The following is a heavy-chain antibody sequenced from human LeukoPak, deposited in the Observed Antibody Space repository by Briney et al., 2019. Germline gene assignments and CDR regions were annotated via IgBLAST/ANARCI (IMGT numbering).Heavy chain of an antibody. J-gene: IGHJ2*01. V-gene: IGHV1-69*01. D-gene: IGHD2-2*01. CDR1: GGTFSSYA. CDR3: ASGERRYCSSTSCYPIRYWYFDL. CDR2: IIPIFGTA. Sequence: SVKVSCKASGGTFSSYAISWVRQAPGQGLEWMGGIIPIFGTANYAQKFQGRVTITADESTSTAYMELSSLRSEDSAVYYCASGERRYCSSTSCYPIRYWYFDLWGRGTLVTVSS.